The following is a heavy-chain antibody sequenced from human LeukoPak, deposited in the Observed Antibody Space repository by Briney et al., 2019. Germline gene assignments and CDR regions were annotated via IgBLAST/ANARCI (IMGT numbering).Heavy chain of an antibody. Sequence: ASVTVSCTASGSTFSIYTNCWVRTAPAPGLGWMGRIIPILGIVNYAQRFQGRVTNTADKSTSTAYMELSSLRSEDTAVYYCAEGYSGYYLDYWGQGTLVTVSS. J-gene: IGHJ4*02. V-gene: IGHV1-69*02. CDR1: GSTFSIYT. CDR3: AEGYSGYYLDY. CDR2: IIPILGIV. D-gene: IGHD5-12*01.